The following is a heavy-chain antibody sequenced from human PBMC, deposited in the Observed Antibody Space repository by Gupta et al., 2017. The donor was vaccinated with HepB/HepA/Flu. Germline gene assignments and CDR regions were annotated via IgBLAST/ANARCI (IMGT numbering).Heavy chain of an antibody. CDR1: GYLFTSYD. CDR2: MNTNNDNT. J-gene: IGHJ4*02. Sequence: QVHLVQSGAEVKKPGASVKVSCKTSGYLFTSYDIHWVRQATGQGREWIGCMNTNNDNTEYGQSCHGIVTGTGASSDSAFYIKLLRLTYDQNAVEDGERGGAKVYYYSYGFDDWGQGTPVTVSS. CDR3: ERGGAKVYYYSYGFDD. D-gene: IGHD3-22*01. V-gene: IGHV1-8*01.